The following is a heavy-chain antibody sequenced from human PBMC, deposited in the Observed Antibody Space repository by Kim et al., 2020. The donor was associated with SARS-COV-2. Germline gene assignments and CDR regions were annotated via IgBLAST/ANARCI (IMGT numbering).Heavy chain of an antibody. J-gene: IGHJ3*01. Sequence: YDANSVKGRFTISRDDSKNTLYLQMGSLRAEDMAVYYCARSSGQTDAFDVWGQGTMVTVSS. V-gene: IGHV3-64*01. D-gene: IGHD3-10*01. CDR3: ARSSGQTDAFDV.